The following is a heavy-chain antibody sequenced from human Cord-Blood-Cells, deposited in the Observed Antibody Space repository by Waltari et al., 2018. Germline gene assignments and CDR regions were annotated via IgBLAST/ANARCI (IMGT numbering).Heavy chain of an antibody. Sequence: QVQLVQSGAEVKKPGASVKVSCKASGYTFTGYYMHWVRQAPGQGLEWMGWSNPNSGGTSDAQKFQGWVTMPRHTSISTAYMELSRLRSDDTAVYYCARVGFSGSSFDYWGQGTLVTVSS. D-gene: IGHD6-6*01. CDR1: GYTFTGYY. CDR2: SNPNSGGT. V-gene: IGHV1-2*04. J-gene: IGHJ4*02. CDR3: ARVGFSGSSFDY.